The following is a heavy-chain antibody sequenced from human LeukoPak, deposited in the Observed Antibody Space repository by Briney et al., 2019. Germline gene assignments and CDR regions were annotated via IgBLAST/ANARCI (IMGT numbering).Heavy chain of an antibody. J-gene: IGHJ4*02. D-gene: IGHD3-10*01. V-gene: IGHV2-70*11. CDR2: IDWDDDK. CDR3: ARIRAGSHLDYFDY. CDR1: GFSLRTTGMC. Sequence: SGPTLVNPTQTLTLTCTFSGFSLRTTGMCVSWVRQPPGKALEWLARIDWDDDKYYSTSLKTRLTISKDTSKYQAVLTMTNTVPEDTAMYYCARIRAGSHLDYFDYWGLGTLVTVSS.